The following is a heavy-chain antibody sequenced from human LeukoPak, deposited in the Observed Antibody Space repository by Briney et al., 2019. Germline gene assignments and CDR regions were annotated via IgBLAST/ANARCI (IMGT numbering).Heavy chain of an antibody. Sequence: PGGSLRLSCAASGFTFDDYAMHWVRQAPGKGLEWVSGISWNSGSIGYADSVKGRFTISRDNAKNSLYLQMNSLRAEDTALYYCASSSGWYFPFDYWGQGTLVTVSS. CDR2: ISWNSGSI. V-gene: IGHV3-9*01. D-gene: IGHD6-19*01. CDR3: ASSSGWYFPFDY. CDR1: GFTFDDYA. J-gene: IGHJ4*02.